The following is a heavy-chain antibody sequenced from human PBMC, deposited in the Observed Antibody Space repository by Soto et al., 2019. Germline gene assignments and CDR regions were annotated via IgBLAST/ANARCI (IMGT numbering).Heavy chain of an antibody. CDR2: ITWNSGYT. Sequence: EVQLVESGGGLVQPGRSLRLSCAASGFTFDEYGMHWVRQAPGKGLEWVSGITWNSGYTVNAGSVRGRFTISRDNAKNSLYLQMNSLTAEDTALYYWAKEGSSPSFEYWGQGTLVTVSS. CDR3: AKEGSSPSFEY. V-gene: IGHV3-9*01. D-gene: IGHD6-6*01. CDR1: GFTFDEYG. J-gene: IGHJ4*02.